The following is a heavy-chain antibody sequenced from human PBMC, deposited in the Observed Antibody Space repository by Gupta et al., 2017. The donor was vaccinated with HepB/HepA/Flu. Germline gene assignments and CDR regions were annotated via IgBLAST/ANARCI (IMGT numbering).Heavy chain of an antibody. CDR3: ARSLEKNDGYDLDI. CDR2: SNAGSGGT. D-gene: IGHD5-18*01. V-gene: IGHV1-3*01. CDR1: GYTFTSNA. J-gene: IGHJ3*02. Sequence: QVELVQSGAEVKKPGASVKVSCKASGYTFTSNAIHWVRQAPGQRLEWMGWSNAGSGGTKYSQKFQGRVTFTSDTSANTAYMELSSLRSEDTAVYYCARSLEKNDGYDLDIWSQGTPVTVSS.